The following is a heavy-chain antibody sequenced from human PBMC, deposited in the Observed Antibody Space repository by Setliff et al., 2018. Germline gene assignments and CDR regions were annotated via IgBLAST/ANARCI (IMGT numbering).Heavy chain of an antibody. CDR2: TYYNGTA. D-gene: IGHD3-9*01. CDR1: AGSISGSHYS. CDR3: ATGPRDNRNFLNWLGS. Sequence: SETLSLTCSVSAGSISGSHYSWVWMRQPPGKRLEWIGSTYYNGTAYYNPSLQSRVTISVDTSQNQFSLILRSVTAADTAVYYCATGPRDNRNFLNWLGSWGQGTLVTVSS. V-gene: IGHV4-39*07. J-gene: IGHJ5*01.